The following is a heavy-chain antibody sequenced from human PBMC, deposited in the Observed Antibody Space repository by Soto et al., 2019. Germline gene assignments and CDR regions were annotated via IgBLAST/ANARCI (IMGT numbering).Heavy chain of an antibody. V-gene: IGHV1-69*08. Sequence: QVQLVQSGAEVKKPGSSVKVSCKASGGPFSNDIITWVRQAPGQGLEWIGRVIPLLSTSTYAQKFQGRHTITADRATGTAYMELNSQRSEDTAVDYCARDSPIGSTFSGYDAIDYWGPGTLITVSS. CDR1: GGPFSNDI. CDR2: VIPLLSTS. D-gene: IGHD5-12*01. J-gene: IGHJ4*02. CDR3: ARDSPIGSTFSGYDAIDY.